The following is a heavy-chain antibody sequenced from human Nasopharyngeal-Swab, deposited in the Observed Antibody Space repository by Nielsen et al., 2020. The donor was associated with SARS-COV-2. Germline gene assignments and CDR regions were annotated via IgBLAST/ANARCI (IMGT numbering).Heavy chain of an antibody. D-gene: IGHD3-10*01. CDR1: GFTFSSYSMN. CDR2: IYYSGST. Sequence: ESLKISCAASGFTFSSYSMNWVRQAPGKGLEWIGSIYYSGSTYYNPSLKSRVTISVDTSKNQFSLKVSSVTAADTAVYYCARTESESLWSRKQNWFDPWGQGTLVTVSS. CDR3: ARTESESLWSRKQNWFDP. J-gene: IGHJ5*02. V-gene: IGHV4-59*05.